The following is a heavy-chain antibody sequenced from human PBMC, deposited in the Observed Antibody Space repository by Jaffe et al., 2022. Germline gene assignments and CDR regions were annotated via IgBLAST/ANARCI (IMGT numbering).Heavy chain of an antibody. J-gene: IGHJ6*03. CDR3: AREQPSRITIFGVVTATYYYYMDV. Sequence: QVQLVESGGGLVKPGGSLRLSCAASGFTFSDYYMSWIRQAPGKGLEWVSYISSSGSTIYYADSVKGRFTISRDNAKNSLYLQMNSLRAEDTAVYYCAREQPSRITIFGVVTATYYYYMDVWGKGTTVTVSS. CDR1: GFTFSDYY. D-gene: IGHD3-3*01. V-gene: IGHV3-11*01. CDR2: ISSSGSTI.